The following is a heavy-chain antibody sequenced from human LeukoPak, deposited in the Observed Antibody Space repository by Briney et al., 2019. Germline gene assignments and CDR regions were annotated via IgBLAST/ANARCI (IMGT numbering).Heavy chain of an antibody. V-gene: IGHV3-23*01. CDR1: GFTFRSYA. CDR2: VSGSGSAT. CDR3: AKDQYGEAFDI. J-gene: IGHJ3*02. D-gene: IGHD4-17*01. Sequence: GGSLRLSCAASGFTFRSYAMNWVRQAPGKGLEWVSAVSGSGSATYYADSVKGRFTISRDNSKNTLYLQMNSLRAEDTAVYYCAKDQYGEAFDIWGPGTMVTVSS.